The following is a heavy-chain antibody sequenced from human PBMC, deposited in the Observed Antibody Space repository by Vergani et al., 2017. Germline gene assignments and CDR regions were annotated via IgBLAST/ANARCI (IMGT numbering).Heavy chain of an antibody. D-gene: IGHD3-3*01. J-gene: IGHJ6*02. CDR1: GGSISSYY. V-gene: IGHV4-59*12. CDR3: ARGPRANDFHQVYYYYYYGMDV. CDR2: INHSGST. Sequence: QVQLQESGPGLVKPSETLSLTCTVSGGSISSYYWSWIRQPPGKGLEWIGEINHSGSTNYNPSLKSRVTISVDTSKNQFSLKLSSVTAADTAVYYCARGPRANDFHQVYYYYYYGMDVWGQGTTVTVSS.